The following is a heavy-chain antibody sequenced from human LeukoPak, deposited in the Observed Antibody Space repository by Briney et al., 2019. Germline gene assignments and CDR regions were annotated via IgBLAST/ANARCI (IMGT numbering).Heavy chain of an antibody. Sequence: ASVKVSCKASGGTFSSYAISWVRQAPGQGLEWKGRIIPILGIANYAQKFQGRVTITADKSTSTAYMELSSLRSEDTAVYYCARVWFGELFRTYYFDYWGQGTLVTVSS. J-gene: IGHJ4*02. V-gene: IGHV1-69*04. CDR1: GGTFSSYA. D-gene: IGHD3-10*01. CDR2: IIPILGIA. CDR3: ARVWFGELFRTYYFDY.